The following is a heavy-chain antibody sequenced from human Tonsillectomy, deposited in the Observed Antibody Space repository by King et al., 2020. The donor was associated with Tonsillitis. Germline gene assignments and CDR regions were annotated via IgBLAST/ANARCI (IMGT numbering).Heavy chain of an antibody. V-gene: IGHV3-23*03. Sequence: VQLVESGGGLVQPGGSLRLSCAASGFTFSSYAMSWVRQAPGKGLDWVSVIYSGGSSTYYADSVKGWFIISRENSKNTLYLQMNSLRAEDTAVYYCARLTFLNYYDSSDFDYWGQGTLVTVSS. CDR2: IYSGGSST. CDR3: ARLTFLNYYDSSDFDY. CDR1: GFTFSSYA. J-gene: IGHJ4*02. D-gene: IGHD3-22*01.